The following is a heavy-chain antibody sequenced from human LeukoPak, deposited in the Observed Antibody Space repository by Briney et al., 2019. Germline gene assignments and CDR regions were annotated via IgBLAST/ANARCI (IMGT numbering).Heavy chain of an antibody. Sequence: GRSLRLSCAASGFTFEDYTMHWVRQALGEGLERGSGISWNSGSIGFADSVKGRFTISRDNAKNSLYLQMNSLRAEDAALYYCAKDIRAYGAGPLFDWGKGTLVTVSS. V-gene: IGHV3-9*01. J-gene: IGHJ4*02. CDR3: AKDIRAYGAGPLFD. CDR2: ISWNSGSI. D-gene: IGHD3-10*01. CDR1: GFTFEDYT.